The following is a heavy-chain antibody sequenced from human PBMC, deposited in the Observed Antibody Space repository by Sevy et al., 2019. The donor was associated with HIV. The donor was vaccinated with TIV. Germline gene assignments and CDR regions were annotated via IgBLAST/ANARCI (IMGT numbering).Heavy chain of an antibody. J-gene: IGHJ4*02. CDR1: GYTLTELS. CDR2: FDPEDGET. CDR3: ATGGSGWRTFDY. Sequence: ALVKVSCKVSGYTLTELSMHWVRQAPGKGLEWMGGFDPEDGETIYAQKFQGRVTMTEDTSTDTAYMELSSLRSEDTAVYYCATGGSGWRTFDYWGQGTLVTVSS. D-gene: IGHD6-19*01. V-gene: IGHV1-24*01.